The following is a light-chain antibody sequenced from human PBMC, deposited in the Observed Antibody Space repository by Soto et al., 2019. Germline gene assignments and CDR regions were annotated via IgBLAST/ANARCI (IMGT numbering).Light chain of an antibody. CDR1: SGHSSYI. Sequence: QSVLTQSSSASASLGSSVKLTCTLSSGHSSYIIAWHQQQPGKAPRYLMKLEGSGSYNKGSGVPDRFSGSSSGADRYLTISHLHSEDEAHYYCQTSHSNTQAVFGGGTQLTVL. V-gene: IGLV4-60*03. CDR3: QTSHSNTQAV. J-gene: IGLJ7*01. CDR2: LEGSGSY.